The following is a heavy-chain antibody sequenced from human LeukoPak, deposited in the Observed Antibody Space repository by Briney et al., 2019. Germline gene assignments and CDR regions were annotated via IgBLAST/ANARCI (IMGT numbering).Heavy chain of an antibody. CDR3: TRDGSGWSDS. J-gene: IGHJ5*01. D-gene: IGHD6-19*01. CDR1: GITFNKNT. Sequence: GKSLRLSCAASGITFNKNTFHWVRQAPGKGPEWVANINQDGSEKNYLDSVKGRFTISRDNAKNSVYLQMNSLRVEDTAVYVCTRDGSGWSDSWGQGTLVTVSS. V-gene: IGHV3-7*01. CDR2: INQDGSEK.